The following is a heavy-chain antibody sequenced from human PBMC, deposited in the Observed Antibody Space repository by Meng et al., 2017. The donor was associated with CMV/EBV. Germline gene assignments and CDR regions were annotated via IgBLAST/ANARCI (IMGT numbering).Heavy chain of an antibody. V-gene: IGHV3-15*01. CDR1: GFTFSNAW. D-gene: IGHD3-22*01. CDR3: TSTIGYYYDSSGYYIDY. J-gene: IGHJ4*02. Sequence: GESLKISCAASGFTFSNAWMSWVRQAPGKGLEWVGRIKSKTDGGTTDYAAPVKGRFTISRDDSKNTLYLQMNSLKTEDTAVYYCTSTIGYYYDSSGYYIDYWGQGTLVTVSS. CDR2: IKSKTDGGTT.